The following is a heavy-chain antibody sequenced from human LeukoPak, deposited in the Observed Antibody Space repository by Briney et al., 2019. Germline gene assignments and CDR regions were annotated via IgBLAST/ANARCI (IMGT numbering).Heavy chain of an antibody. CDR3: ARSRDSSGYYFGR. D-gene: IGHD3-22*01. V-gene: IGHV3-74*01. CDR2: INSDGSST. CDR1: GFTFSSYW. Sequence: GGSLRLSCAASGFTFSSYWMHWVRQAPGKGLVWVSRINSDGSSTSYADSVKGRFTISRDNAKSTLYLQMNSLRAEDTAVYYCARSRDSSGYYFGRWGQGTLVTVSS. J-gene: IGHJ4*02.